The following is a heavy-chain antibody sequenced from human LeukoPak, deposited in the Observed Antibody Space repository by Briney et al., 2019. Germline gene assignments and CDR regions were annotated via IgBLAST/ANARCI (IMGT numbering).Heavy chain of an antibody. CDR3: ARVSRSVNSYGFYQRLTPWGGFDP. V-gene: IGHV4-34*01. D-gene: IGHD5-18*01. J-gene: IGHJ5*02. CDR2: INHSGST. CDR1: GGSFSGYY. Sequence: PSETLSLTCAVYGGSFSGYYWSWIRQPPGKGLEWIGEINHSGSTNYNPSLKSRVTISVDTSKNQFSLKLSSVTAADTAVYYCARVSRSVNSYGFYQRLTPWGGFDPWGQGTLVTVSS.